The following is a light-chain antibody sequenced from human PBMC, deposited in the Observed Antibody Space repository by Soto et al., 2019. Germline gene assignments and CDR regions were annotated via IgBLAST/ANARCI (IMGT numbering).Light chain of an antibody. CDR3: QQYNSYPYT. CDR1: QTISSW. V-gene: IGKV1-5*03. Sequence: DIQMTQSPSTLSASVGDRVTITCRASQTISSWLAWYQQKPGKAPKLLIYKASSLQIGVPSRFSGSGSGTEFTLTISSLQPDDFATYYCQQYNSYPYTFGQGTKLEIK. J-gene: IGKJ2*01. CDR2: KAS.